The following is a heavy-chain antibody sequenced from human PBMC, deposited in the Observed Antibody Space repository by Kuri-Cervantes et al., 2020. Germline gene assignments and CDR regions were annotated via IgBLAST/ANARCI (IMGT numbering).Heavy chain of an antibody. CDR1: GYSFTSYW. D-gene: IGHD1-26*01. J-gene: IGHJ4*02. V-gene: IGHV5-51*01. Sequence: KVSCKGSGYSFTSYWIGWVCQMPGKGLEWMGIIYPGDSDTRYSPSFQGQVTISADKSISTAYLQWSSLKASDTAMYYCARHMGGSYPNFDYWGQGTLVTVSS. CDR3: ARHMGGSYPNFDY. CDR2: IYPGDSDT.